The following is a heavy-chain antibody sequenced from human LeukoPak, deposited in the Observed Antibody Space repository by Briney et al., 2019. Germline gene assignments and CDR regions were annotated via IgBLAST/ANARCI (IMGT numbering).Heavy chain of an antibody. CDR3: ARDTYYYDSSGYFPLYAFDY. CDR2: ISAYNGNT. V-gene: IGHV1-18*01. CDR1: GYTFTSYG. J-gene: IGHJ4*02. Sequence: ASVKVSCKASGYTFTSYGISWVRQAPGQGLEWMGWISAYNGNTNYAQKLQGRVTMTTDTSTSTAYMELRSLRSDDTAVYYCARDTYYYDSSGYFPLYAFDYWGQGTLVTVSS. D-gene: IGHD3-22*01.